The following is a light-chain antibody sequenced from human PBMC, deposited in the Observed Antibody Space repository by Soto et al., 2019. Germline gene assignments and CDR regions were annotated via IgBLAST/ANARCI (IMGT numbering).Light chain of an antibody. Sequence: EIVLTQSPATLSLSPWERATLSCGASQSVSSYLAWYQQKPGQAPRLLIYDASNRATGIPDRFSGSGSGTDFTLTISSLEPEDFVVYYCQQRSNWPPVTFGGGTKVDIK. V-gene: IGKV3-11*01. CDR2: DAS. J-gene: IGKJ4*01. CDR3: QQRSNWPPVT. CDR1: QSVSSY.